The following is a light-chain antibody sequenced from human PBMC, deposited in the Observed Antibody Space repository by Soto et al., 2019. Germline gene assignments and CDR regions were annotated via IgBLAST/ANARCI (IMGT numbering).Light chain of an antibody. V-gene: IGLV1-44*01. CDR3: AAWDDSLSSVV. CDR2: SNN. Sequence: QSVLTQPPSASGTPGQRVTISCSGSSYNIGSNTVNWYQQLPGTAPKLLIYSNNQRPSGVPDRFSGSKSGTSASLAISGLQSEDEADYYCAAWDDSLSSVVFGGGTKVTVL. CDR1: SYNIGSNT. J-gene: IGLJ2*01.